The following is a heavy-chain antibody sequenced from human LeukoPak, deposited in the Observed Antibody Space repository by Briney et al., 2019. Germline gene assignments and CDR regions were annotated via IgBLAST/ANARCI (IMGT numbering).Heavy chain of an antibody. V-gene: IGHV1-24*01. J-gene: IGHJ5*02. CDR3: ATKNDSSGPRGWFDP. CDR2: FDPEDGET. CDR1: GYTLTELS. D-gene: IGHD3-22*01. Sequence: GASVKVSCKVSGYTLTELSMHWVRQAPGKGLEWMGGFDPEDGETIYAQKFQGRVTMTEDTSTDTAYMELSSLRSEGTAVYYCATKNDSSGPRGWFDPWGQGTLVTVSS.